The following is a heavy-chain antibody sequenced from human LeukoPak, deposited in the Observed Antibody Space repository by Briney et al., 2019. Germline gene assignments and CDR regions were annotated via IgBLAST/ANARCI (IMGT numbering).Heavy chain of an antibody. J-gene: IGHJ4*02. Sequence: GGSLRLSCAASGITFSRKSMTWVRQAPGKGLEWVSYISINSSTIYYADSVKGRFTISRDNAKSSLYLQMNSLRGDDTAVYYCATLGYCSSTICHDYWGQGTLVTVSS. CDR1: GITFSRKS. CDR3: ATLGYCSSTICHDY. V-gene: IGHV3-48*01. D-gene: IGHD2-2*01. CDR2: ISINSSTI.